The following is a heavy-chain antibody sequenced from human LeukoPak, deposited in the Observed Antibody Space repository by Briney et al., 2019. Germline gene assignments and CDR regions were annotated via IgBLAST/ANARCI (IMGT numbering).Heavy chain of an antibody. CDR2: VNSDGTTT. J-gene: IGHJ4*02. D-gene: IGHD3-22*01. CDR1: GFTFSNYW. Sequence: GGSLRLSCAASGFTFSNYWMDWVRQAPGKGLVWVSRVNSDGTTTTYADSVKGRFTISRDNAKNTVYLQMNSLRAEDKAVYYCARDNYYESSGYVPPLDCWGQGTLVTVSS. CDR3: ARDNYYESSGYVPPLDC. V-gene: IGHV3-74*01.